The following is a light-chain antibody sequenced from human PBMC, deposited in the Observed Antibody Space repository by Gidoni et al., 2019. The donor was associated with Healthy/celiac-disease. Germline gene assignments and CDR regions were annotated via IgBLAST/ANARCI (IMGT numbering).Light chain of an antibody. CDR1: QCISSY. V-gene: IGKV1-39*01. CDR3: QQSYSTPLT. CDR2: AAS. J-gene: IGKJ3*01. Sequence: DIQMTHSPSSLSASVGDRVTITCRASQCISSYLNWSQQKPGTAPKLLIYAASSLQSGVPSRLSGSESGTDFTLTSSSLQPEDFATYYWQQSYSTPLTFGPGTKVDIK.